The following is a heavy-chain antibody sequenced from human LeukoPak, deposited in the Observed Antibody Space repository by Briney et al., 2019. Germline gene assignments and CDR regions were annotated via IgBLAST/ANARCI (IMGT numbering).Heavy chain of an antibody. V-gene: IGHV2-26*01. J-gene: IGHJ4*02. D-gene: IGHD6-13*01. CDR1: GVSHSPARMG. CDR2: IFSNDEK. CDR3: ARIFPIAAAGFDY. Sequence: SGPTLANPREPRRVTCRVLGVSHSPARMGVSWIRQPQGKALEWLAHIFSNDEKSYSTSLKSRLTISKDTSKSQVVLTMTNMDPVDTATYYCARIFPIAAAGFDYWGQGTLVTVSS.